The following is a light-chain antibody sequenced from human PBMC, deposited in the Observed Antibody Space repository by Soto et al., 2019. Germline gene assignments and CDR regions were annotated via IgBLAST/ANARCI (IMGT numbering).Light chain of an antibody. Sequence: QSVLTQPRSVSGSPGQSVTISCTGTSSDVGGYNYVSWYQQHPGKAPKLMIYDVSKRPSGVPDRFAGSKSGNPASLTISGLQAEDGADYYCCSYAGSYTYVFGTGTKLTVL. J-gene: IGLJ1*01. CDR1: SSDVGGYNY. CDR2: DVS. V-gene: IGLV2-11*01. CDR3: CSYAGSYTYV.